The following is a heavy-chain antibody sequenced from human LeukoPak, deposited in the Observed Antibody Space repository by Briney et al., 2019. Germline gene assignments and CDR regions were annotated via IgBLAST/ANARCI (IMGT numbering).Heavy chain of an antibody. J-gene: IGHJ4*02. CDR3: ARGGGYSYGSFDY. V-gene: IGHV3-74*01. Sequence: PGGSLRLSCAASGFTFSSYWIYWVRQAPGRGLVWVSGINGDGSSTSYADSVKGRFTISRDNAKNTLYLQMNSLRAEDTAVYYCARGGGYSYGSFDYWGQGTLVTVSS. CDR1: GFTFSSYW. CDR2: INGDGSST. D-gene: IGHD5-18*01.